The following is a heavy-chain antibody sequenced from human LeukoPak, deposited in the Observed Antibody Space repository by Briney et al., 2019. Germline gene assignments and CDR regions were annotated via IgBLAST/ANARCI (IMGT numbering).Heavy chain of an antibody. CDR3: ARGGYYDSSGSFDP. J-gene: IGHJ5*02. CDR2: INPSGGST. CDR1: GYTFARYY. D-gene: IGHD3-22*01. V-gene: IGHV1-46*01. Sequence: ASVKVSCKASGYTFARYYIHWVRQAPGQGLEWMGIINPSGGSTRYALKFQGRVTMTRDTSTSTVYMELSSLRSDDTAVYYCARGGYYDSSGSFDPWGQGTLVTVSS.